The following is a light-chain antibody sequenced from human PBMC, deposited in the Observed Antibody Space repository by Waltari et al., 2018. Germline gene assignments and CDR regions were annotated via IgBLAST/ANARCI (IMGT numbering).Light chain of an antibody. J-gene: IGLJ1*01. CDR2: DVN. V-gene: IGLV2-23*02. Sequence: QSALTQPASVSGSPGQSITISCTGTSTNVGFCNYVSCYQQHPDKAPNIMIYDVNKRPSGVSNRFAGSKSGDEASMTISGLQAGDEADYYCCSYAGTSTYVFVTGTKVTVL. CDR1: STNVGFCNY. CDR3: CSYAGTSTYV.